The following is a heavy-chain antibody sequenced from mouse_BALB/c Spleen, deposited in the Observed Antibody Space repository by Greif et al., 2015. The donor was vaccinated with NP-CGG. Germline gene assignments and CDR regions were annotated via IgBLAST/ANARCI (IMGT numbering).Heavy chain of an antibody. D-gene: IGHD1-1*01. CDR2: IDPANGNT. CDR3: VIYYYGWYFDV. CDR1: GFNIKDTY. J-gene: IGHJ1*01. Sequence: VQLQQSGAELVKPGASVKLSCTASGFNIKDTYMHWVKQRPEQGLEWIGRIDPANGNTKYDPKFQGKATITADSSSNTACLQLSSLTSEDTAVYYCVIYYYGWYFDVWGAGTTVTVSS. V-gene: IGHV14-3*02.